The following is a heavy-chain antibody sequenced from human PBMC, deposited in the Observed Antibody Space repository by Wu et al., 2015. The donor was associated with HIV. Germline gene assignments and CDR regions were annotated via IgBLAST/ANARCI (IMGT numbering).Heavy chain of an antibody. CDR1: GYTFIDYY. V-gene: IGHV1-2*02. D-gene: IGHD3-22*01. Sequence: QAQLVQSGTELKKPGASLKVSCKASGYTFIDYYIHWVRQVPGQRLEWMGWINPKTTGALYADNFQGRVTMTSDTSINTVYMEVTRLTSDDTAVYFCARGHYYDASSSPMYWGPGTRVTVSS. CDR2: INPKTTGA. CDR3: ARGHYYDASSSPMY. J-gene: IGHJ4*02.